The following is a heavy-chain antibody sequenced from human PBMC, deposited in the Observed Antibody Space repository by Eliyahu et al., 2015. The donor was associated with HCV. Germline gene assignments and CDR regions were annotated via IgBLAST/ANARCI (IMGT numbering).Heavy chain of an antibody. Sequence: QVQLQESGPGLVKPSETLSLTCTVSGASITSYYWSWXRXPPGKGLEWIAYIYYTGGTHXNPSLXXRVXMSLDTSKXQLSLXLSSVTAADTAVYYCASGGGGIAVAGTGGWFDPWGQGTLVTVSS. CDR2: IYYTGGT. D-gene: IGHD6-19*01. CDR3: ASGGGGIAVAGTGGWFDP. J-gene: IGHJ5*02. CDR1: GASITSYY. V-gene: IGHV4-59*12.